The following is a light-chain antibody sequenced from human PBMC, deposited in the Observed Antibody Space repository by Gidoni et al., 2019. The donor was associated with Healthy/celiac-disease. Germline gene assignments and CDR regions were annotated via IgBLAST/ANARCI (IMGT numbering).Light chain of an antibody. CDR1: QSVSRSY. CDR2: GAS. Sequence: EIVLTQSPGTLSLSPGERATLSCRASQSVSRSYLAWYQQKPGQAPRILIYGASSRATGIPDRFSGSGSGTDFTLTISRLEPEDFEVYYCQQYGRSPWTFGQGTKVEIK. J-gene: IGKJ1*01. CDR3: QQYGRSPWT. V-gene: IGKV3-20*01.